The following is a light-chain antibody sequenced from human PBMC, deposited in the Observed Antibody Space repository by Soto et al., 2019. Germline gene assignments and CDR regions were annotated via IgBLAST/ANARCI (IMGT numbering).Light chain of an antibody. Sequence: EIVMTQSPATLSVSPGERDTLSCRASQSVSRFLAWYQQRPGQAPRLLIYDTSTRATGVPARFSGSGSGTEFSLTISSLQSEDFAVYYCQQYDNWPPCTFGQGTNLEVK. CDR2: DTS. CDR3: QQYDNWPPCT. V-gene: IGKV3-15*01. J-gene: IGKJ2*02. CDR1: QSVSRF.